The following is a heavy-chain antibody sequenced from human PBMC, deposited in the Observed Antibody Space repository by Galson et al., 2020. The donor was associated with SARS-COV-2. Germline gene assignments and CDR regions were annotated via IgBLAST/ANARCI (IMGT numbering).Heavy chain of an antibody. J-gene: IGHJ4*02. CDR2: ISSSSSYI. CDR3: AREVYSYGFFY. D-gene: IGHD5-18*01. V-gene: IGHV3-21*01. CDR1: GFTFSSYS. Sequence: GGSLRLSCAASGFTFSSYSMNWVRQAPGKGLEWVSSISSSSSYIYYADSVKGRFTISRDNAKNSLYLQMHSLGAEDSAVYYCAREVYSYGFFYWGQGTLVTVSS.